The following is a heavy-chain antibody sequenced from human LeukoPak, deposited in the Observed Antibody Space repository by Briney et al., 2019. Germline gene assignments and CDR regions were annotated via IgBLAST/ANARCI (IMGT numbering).Heavy chain of an antibody. CDR3: AREIAVAGTGGAFDI. Sequence: ASVKVSCKASGYTFTGYYMHWVRQAPGQGLEWMGWINPNSGGTNYAQKFQGRVTMTRDTSISTAYMELSRLRSHDTAVYYCAREIAVAGTGGAFDIRGQGTMVTVSS. V-gene: IGHV1-2*02. J-gene: IGHJ3*02. CDR2: INPNSGGT. D-gene: IGHD6-19*01. CDR1: GYTFTGYY.